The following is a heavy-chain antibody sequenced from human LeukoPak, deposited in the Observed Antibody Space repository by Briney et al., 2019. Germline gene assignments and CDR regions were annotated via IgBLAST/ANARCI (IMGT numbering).Heavy chain of an antibody. CDR1: GYTFTNYY. D-gene: IGHD2-2*01. J-gene: IGHJ5*02. CDR3: ARGVELLGYCSSTSCNAWFDP. CDR2: INPSGGSI. V-gene: IGHV1-46*01. Sequence: GASVKVSCKASGYTFTNYYIHWVRQAPGQGLEWMGKINPSGGSIVYAQKFQVRVTMTRDTSTSTVYMELSSLRSEDTAVYFCARGVELLGYCSSTSCNAWFDPWGQGTLVTVSS.